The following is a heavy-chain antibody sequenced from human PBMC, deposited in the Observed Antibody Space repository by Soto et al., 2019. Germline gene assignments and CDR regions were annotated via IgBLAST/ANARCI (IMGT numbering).Heavy chain of an antibody. Sequence: QVQLQESGPGLVKPSGTLSLTCALSGASIITDNWWSWVRQPPGMEMEWIGEIYHSGNTNFNPSVKSRVTISVDTSKNQFSLTVSSVTAADTAIYYCARASASSKLRGVVINWGQGTLVTVSS. CDR3: ARASASSKLRGVVIN. CDR1: GASIITDNW. V-gene: IGHV4-4*02. D-gene: IGHD3-10*01. J-gene: IGHJ4*02. CDR2: IYHSGNT.